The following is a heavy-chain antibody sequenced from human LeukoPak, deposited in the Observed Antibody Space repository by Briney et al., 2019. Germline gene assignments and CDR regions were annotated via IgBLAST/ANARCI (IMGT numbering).Heavy chain of an antibody. CDR2: IYRGGST. CDR3: ARDRGCGDCYPPANDAFDI. V-gene: IGHV3-66*01. Sequence: GGPLRLSCAASGFNVSSNYMSWVRQAPGKGLEWVSVIYRGGSTYYADSVKGRFTISRDNSKNTLYLQMNSLRAEDTAVYYCARDRGCGDCYPPANDAFDIWGQGTMVTVSS. J-gene: IGHJ3*02. D-gene: IGHD2-21*02. CDR1: GFNVSSNY.